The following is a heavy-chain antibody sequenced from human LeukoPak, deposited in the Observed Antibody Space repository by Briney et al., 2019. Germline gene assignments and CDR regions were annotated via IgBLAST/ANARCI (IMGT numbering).Heavy chain of an antibody. V-gene: IGHV3-7*01. J-gene: IGHJ4*02. CDR3: AREVPYGSGSFFDY. D-gene: IGHD3-10*01. CDR2: IKQDGSEK. CDR1: GFTFSSYW. Sequence: GGSLRLSCAASGFTFSSYWMSWVRQAPGKGLEWVANIKQDGSEKYYVDSVKGRFTISRDNAKNSLYPQMNSLRAEDTAVYYCAREVPYGSGSFFDYWGQGTLVTVSS.